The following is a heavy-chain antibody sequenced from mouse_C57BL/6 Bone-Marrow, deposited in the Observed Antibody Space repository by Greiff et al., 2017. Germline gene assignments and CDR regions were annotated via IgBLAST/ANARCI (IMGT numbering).Heavy chain of an antibody. J-gene: IGHJ3*01. CDR3: ARDWGGKEAWFAD. CDR1: GYTFTSYW. CDR2: IDPSDSYT. D-gene: IGHD4-1*01. V-gene: IGHV1-59*01. Sequence: QVQLQQPGAELVRPGTSVKLSCKASGYTFTSYWMHWVKQRPGQGLEWIGVIDPSDSYTNYNQKFKGKATLTVDTSSSTAYMQLSSLTSEDSAVYYCARDWGGKEAWFADWGQGTLVTVSA.